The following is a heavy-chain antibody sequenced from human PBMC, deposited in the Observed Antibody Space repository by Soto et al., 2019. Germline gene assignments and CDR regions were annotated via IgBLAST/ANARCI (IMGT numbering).Heavy chain of an antibody. CDR1: GFTFGGSA. CDR2: IRSKANSYAT. Sequence: PGGSLRLSCAASGFTFGGSAMHWVRQASGKGLEWVGRIRSKANSYATAYAASVKGRFTISRDDSKNTAYLQMNSLKTEDTAVYYCGVYYDSSGYYYVSPYWGQGTLVTV. J-gene: IGHJ4*02. CDR3: GVYYDSSGYYYVSPY. V-gene: IGHV3-73*01. D-gene: IGHD3-22*01.